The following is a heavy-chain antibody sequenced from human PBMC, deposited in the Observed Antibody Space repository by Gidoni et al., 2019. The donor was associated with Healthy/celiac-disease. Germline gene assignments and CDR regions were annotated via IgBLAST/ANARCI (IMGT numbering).Heavy chain of an antibody. CDR1: GFTSDDYA. J-gene: IGHJ4*02. Sequence: EVQLVESGGGLVQPGRSLRLSCAASGFTSDDYAMHWVRQAPGKGLEWVSGISWDSGSIGYAYSVKGRFTISRDNAKNSLYLQMNSLRAEDTALYYCAKEGYCGGDCYSGQFDYWGQGTLVTVSS. D-gene: IGHD2-21*01. CDR2: ISWDSGSI. V-gene: IGHV3-9*02. CDR3: AKEGYCGGDCYSGQFDY.